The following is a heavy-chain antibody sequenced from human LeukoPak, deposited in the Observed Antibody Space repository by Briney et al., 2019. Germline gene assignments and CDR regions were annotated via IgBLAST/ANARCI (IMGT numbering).Heavy chain of an antibody. V-gene: IGHV1-46*01. CDR2: INPSGGST. CDR1: GYTFTSYY. Sequence: ASVKVSCKASGYTFTSYYMHWVRQAPGQGLEWMGIINPSGGSTSYAQKLQGRVTMTRDTSTSTVYMELSSLRSVDTAVYYCVRVPGYSQAFDYWGQGTLVTVSS. CDR3: VRVPGYSQAFDY. J-gene: IGHJ4*02. D-gene: IGHD5-18*01.